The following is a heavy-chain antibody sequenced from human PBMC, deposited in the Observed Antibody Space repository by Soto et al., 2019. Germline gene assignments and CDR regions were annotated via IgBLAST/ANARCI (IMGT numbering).Heavy chain of an antibody. CDR2: INVGNDNT. D-gene: IGHD5-18*01. J-gene: IGHJ6*02. Sequence: ASVKVSCKASGYTFTSYAMHWVRQAPGQRLEWMGWINVGNDNTKYSQKFQGRVTITRDKSASTAYMELSSLRSEDTAVYYCARLIGTAMVSYYGMDVWGQGTTVTVSS. V-gene: IGHV1-3*01. CDR1: GYTFTSYA. CDR3: ARLIGTAMVSYYGMDV.